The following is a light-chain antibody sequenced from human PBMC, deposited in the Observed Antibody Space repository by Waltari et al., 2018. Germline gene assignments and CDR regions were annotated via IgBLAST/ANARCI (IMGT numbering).Light chain of an antibody. V-gene: IGKV2-28*01. CDR2: LVS. CDR3: MQARQTPWT. J-gene: IGKJ1*01. CDR1: QSLLHGSGNTF. Sequence: DIVMTQSPLSLSVTPGEPASISCRSSQSLLHGSGNTFLDWYLQTPGQYPQLLIYLVSNRASGVPDRFSGSGSGTDFTLKISRVEAEDVGVYFCMQARQTPWTFGQGTKVEIK.